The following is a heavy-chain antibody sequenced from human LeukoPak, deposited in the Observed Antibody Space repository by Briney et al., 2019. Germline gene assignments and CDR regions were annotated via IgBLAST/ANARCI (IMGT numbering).Heavy chain of an antibody. J-gene: IGHJ4*02. CDR1: GFTFSSYA. CDR2: ISSSGDRT. D-gene: IGHD5-18*01. V-gene: IGHV3-64*02. CDR3: ARGRGYSYGYFDY. Sequence: GGSLRLSCAASGFTFSSYAMHCVRQAPGKGLEYISAISSSGDRTNYVDSVKGRFTISRDNFKNTLYLQMGSVRAEDMAVYYCARGRGYSYGYFDYWGQGTLVTVSS.